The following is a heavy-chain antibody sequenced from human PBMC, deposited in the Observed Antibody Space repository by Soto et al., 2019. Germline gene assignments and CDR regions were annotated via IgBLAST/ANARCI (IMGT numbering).Heavy chain of an antibody. D-gene: IGHD2-2*01. CDR2: IKQDGSEK. CDR1: GFTFSYYY. CDR3: ARLGYCSSTSCYYGWFDP. V-gene: IGHV3-7*03. Sequence: EVQLVESGGGLVQPGGSLRLSCAASGFTFSYYYMSGVRQAPGKGLEWVANIKQDGSEKYYVDSVKGRFTISRDNAKNSLYLQMNSLRAEDTAVYYCARLGYCSSTSCYYGWFDPWGQGTLVTVSS. J-gene: IGHJ5*02.